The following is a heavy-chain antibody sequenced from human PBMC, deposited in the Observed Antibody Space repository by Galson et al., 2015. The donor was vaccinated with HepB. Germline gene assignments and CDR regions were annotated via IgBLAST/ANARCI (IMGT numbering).Heavy chain of an antibody. D-gene: IGHD3-10*01. V-gene: IGHV3-30-3*01. J-gene: IGHJ6*02. CDR1: GFTFSDYA. CDR3: ARGYGSGSMDV. CDR2: ISYDGSNK. Sequence: SLRLSCAASGFTFSDYAMHWVRQAPGKGLEWVAVISYDGSNKYYADSVKGRFTISRDNSKNTLYLQMNSLRAEDTAVYYCARGYGSGSMDVWDQGTTVTVSS.